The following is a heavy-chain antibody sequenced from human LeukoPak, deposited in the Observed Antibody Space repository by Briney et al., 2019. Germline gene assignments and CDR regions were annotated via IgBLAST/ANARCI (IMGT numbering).Heavy chain of an antibody. CDR1: GFTFNNYA. CDR3: AKGEDQDWNYHYFYYGMDV. D-gene: IGHD1-7*01. Sequence: PGGSLRLSCAASGFTFNNYALSWVRQAPGKGLEWVSTISGNGGSTYYADSVKGRFTISRDNSKDTLYLQINSLRAEDTAVYYRAKGEDQDWNYHYFYYGMDVWGQGTTVTVSS. J-gene: IGHJ6*02. V-gene: IGHV3-23*01. CDR2: ISGNGGST.